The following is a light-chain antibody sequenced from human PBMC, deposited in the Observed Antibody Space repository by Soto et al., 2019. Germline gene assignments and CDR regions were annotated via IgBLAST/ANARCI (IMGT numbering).Light chain of an antibody. CDR2: DAS. CDR3: QQYGSSGT. CDR1: QSLSSSQ. Sequence: EIVLTQSPGTLSLSPGERATLSCRASQSLSSSQLAWYQQKPGQAPRLLIHDASSRATGISDRFTGSGSGTDFTLTISRLEPEDFAVYYCQQYGSSGTFGQGTKVDI. J-gene: IGKJ1*01. V-gene: IGKV3-20*01.